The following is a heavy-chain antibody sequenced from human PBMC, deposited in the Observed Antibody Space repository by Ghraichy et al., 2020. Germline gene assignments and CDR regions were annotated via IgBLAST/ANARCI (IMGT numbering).Heavy chain of an antibody. D-gene: IGHD6-6*01. V-gene: IGHV3-49*04. Sequence: GGSLRLSCTASGFTFGDYAMSWVRQAPGKGLEWVGFIRSKAYGGTTEYAASVKGRFTISRDDSKSIAYLQMNSLKTEDTAVYYCTRANGGIAALLFDYWGQGTLVTVSS. CDR2: IRSKAYGGTT. CDR3: TRANGGIAALLFDY. CDR1: GFTFGDYA. J-gene: IGHJ4*02.